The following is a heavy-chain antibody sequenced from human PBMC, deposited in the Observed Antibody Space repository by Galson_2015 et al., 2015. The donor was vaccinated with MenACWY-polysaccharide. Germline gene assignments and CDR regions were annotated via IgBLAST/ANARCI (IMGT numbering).Heavy chain of an antibody. J-gene: IGHJ4*02. CDR3: VRLLGGVSFDS. CDR1: GFSVTATGVG. CDR2: IYWDGDK. Sequence: PALVKPTQTLSLTCTFSGFSVTATGVGVGWIRQPPGKAPEWLAHIYWDGDKRFSPSLGARLPIPKGTSRDQVVLTMTDMDPVDTATYYCVRLLGGVSFDSWDQGTLVTVSS. D-gene: IGHD1-26*01. V-gene: IGHV2-5*02.